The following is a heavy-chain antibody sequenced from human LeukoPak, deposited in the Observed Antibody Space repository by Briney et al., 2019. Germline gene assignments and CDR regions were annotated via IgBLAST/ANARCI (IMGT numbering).Heavy chain of an antibody. CDR1: GYSISSGYY. V-gene: IGHV4-38-2*02. D-gene: IGHD6-13*01. CDR3: AREYSTKDAFDI. CDR2: IYYGGST. Sequence: SETLSLTCTVSGYSISSGYYWGWIRQPPGKGLEWIGTIYYGGSTYYKPSLKSRVTISVDTSKNQFSLKLSSVTAADTAVYYCAREYSTKDAFDIWGQGTMVTVSS. J-gene: IGHJ3*02.